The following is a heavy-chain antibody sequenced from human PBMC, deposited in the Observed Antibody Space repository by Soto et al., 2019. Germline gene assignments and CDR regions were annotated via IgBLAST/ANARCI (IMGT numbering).Heavy chain of an antibody. Sequence: VQLVESGGGLVQPGGSLRLSCAASGFVFGSYSMNWVRQAPGKGLQWVAYISSSSGTTYYGDSLKGRFTISRDNAKNXLYLQINSLRAEDTAVYYCARDLYSSGWHEGFVDYWGQGTLVTVSS. CDR1: GFVFGSYS. CDR2: ISSSSGTT. CDR3: ARDLYSSGWHEGFVDY. J-gene: IGHJ4*02. D-gene: IGHD6-19*01. V-gene: IGHV3-48*01.